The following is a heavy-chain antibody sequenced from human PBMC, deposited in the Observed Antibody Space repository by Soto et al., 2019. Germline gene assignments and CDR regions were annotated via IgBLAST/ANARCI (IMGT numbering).Heavy chain of an antibody. CDR2: IGIGSSTK. CDR1: GFTFRNYG. D-gene: IGHD1-20*01. J-gene: IGHJ4*02. V-gene: IGHV3-48*01. CDR3: AREYNWNFFDY. Sequence: GGSLRLSCAASGFTFRNYGMNWVRQAPGKGLEWVSYIGIGSSTKYYADSVKGRFTISRDNAKNSLYLQMNSLRAEDTAVYYCAREYNWNFFDYWGQGTLVTVSS.